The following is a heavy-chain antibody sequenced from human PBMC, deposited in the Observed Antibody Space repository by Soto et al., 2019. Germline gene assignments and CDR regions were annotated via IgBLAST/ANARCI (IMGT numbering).Heavy chain of an antibody. Sequence: SETLSLTSAVYGGSFSGYYWSWIRQPPGKGLEWIGEINHSGSTNYNPSLKSRVTISVDTSKNQFSLKLSSVTAADTAVYYCARVWQLGWYGHWGQGXLVTVYS. D-gene: IGHD6-6*01. CDR2: INHSGST. J-gene: IGHJ5*02. CDR3: ARVWQLGWYGH. V-gene: IGHV4-34*01. CDR1: GGSFSGYY.